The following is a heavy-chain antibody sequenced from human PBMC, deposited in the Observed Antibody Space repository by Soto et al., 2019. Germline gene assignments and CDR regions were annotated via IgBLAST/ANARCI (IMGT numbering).Heavy chain of an antibody. CDR3: ARELQGLYYFDF. D-gene: IGHD4-4*01. CDR2: INAGNGDT. Sequence: QVQVVQSGAEVKKPGASVKVSCKTSGYIFTSYAMHWVRQAPGQRLEWMGWINAGNGDTKYSQKFQGRVTITRDTSANAAFMELSSLRPEDTAIYYCARELQGLYYFDFWGQGTLVTVSS. V-gene: IGHV1-3*01. J-gene: IGHJ4*02. CDR1: GYIFTSYA.